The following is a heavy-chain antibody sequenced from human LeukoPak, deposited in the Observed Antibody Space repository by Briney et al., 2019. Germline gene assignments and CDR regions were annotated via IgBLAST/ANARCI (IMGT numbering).Heavy chain of an antibody. J-gene: IGHJ3*02. CDR1: GCSISSSSYY. CDR3: ANKYYDILAGHRDAFDI. Sequence: SETLTLTCTVSGCSISSSSYYWGWIRQPPGKGLEWIGSIYYSGRTYYNPSLKSRVTISVDTSKNQFSLKLSSVTAADTAVYYCANKYYDILAGHRDAFDIWGQGTMVTVSS. V-gene: IGHV4-39*01. D-gene: IGHD3-9*01. CDR2: IYYSGRT.